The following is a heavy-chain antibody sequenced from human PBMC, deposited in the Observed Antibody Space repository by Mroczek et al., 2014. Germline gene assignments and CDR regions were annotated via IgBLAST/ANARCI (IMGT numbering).Heavy chain of an antibody. J-gene: IGHJ4*02. V-gene: IGHV4-34*01. CDR1: GGSFSGYY. CDR2: INHSGST. D-gene: IGHD5-18*01. CDR3: ARGGGYSASDGSRPFPR. Sequence: QVQLQESGAGLLKPSETLSLTCAVYGGSFSGYYWSWIRQPPGKGLEWIGEINHSGSTNYNPSLKSRVTISVDTSKNQFSLKLSSVTAADTAVYYCARGGGYSASDGSRPFPRWGQGTLVTVSS.